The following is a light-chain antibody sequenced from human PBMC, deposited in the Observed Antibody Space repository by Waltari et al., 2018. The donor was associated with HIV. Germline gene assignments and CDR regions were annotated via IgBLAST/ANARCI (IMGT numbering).Light chain of an antibody. CDR3: QVWDGSSEHPGPV. V-gene: IGLV3-21*02. J-gene: IGLJ7*01. CDR2: DDS. Sequence: SYVLTQAPSASVAPGQTARITCAGTNIGRKSVHWYQQKSGQAPVLVVYDDSDRPSGIPERFSGSNSGNTATLTLSRVEAGDEADYYCQVWDGSSEHPGPVFGGGTQLTVL. CDR1: NIGRKS.